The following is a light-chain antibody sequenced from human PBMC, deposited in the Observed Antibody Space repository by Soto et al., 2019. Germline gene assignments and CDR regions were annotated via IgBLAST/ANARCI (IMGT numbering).Light chain of an antibody. CDR1: QSVSSSY. Sequence: LVLTQSPVTLSLSPGERATLSCRASQSVSSSYLAWYQQKPGQAPRLLIYGASSRATGIPDRFSGSGSGTDFTLTISRLEPEDFAVYYCQQFGRSPWTFGQGTKVEIK. J-gene: IGKJ1*01. CDR3: QQFGRSPWT. V-gene: IGKV3-20*01. CDR2: GAS.